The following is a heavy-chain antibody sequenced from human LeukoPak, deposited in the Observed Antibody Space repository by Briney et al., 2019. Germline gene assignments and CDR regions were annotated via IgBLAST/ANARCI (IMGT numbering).Heavy chain of an antibody. J-gene: IGHJ4*02. CDR3: AGPGYSTGAFDY. CDR2: IYRGGDT. CDR1: GLTVTSNY. Sequence: PGGSLRLSCAASGLTVTSNYLSWIRQAPGRGLEWVSVIYRGGDTYYADSVKGRFTISRDNSKNTLYLQMKSLRAEDTALYYIAGPGYSTGAFDYWGQGTLVTVSS. V-gene: IGHV3-53*01. D-gene: IGHD6-25*01.